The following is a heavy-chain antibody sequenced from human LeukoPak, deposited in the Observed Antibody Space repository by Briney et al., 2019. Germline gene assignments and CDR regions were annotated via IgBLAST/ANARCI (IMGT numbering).Heavy chain of an antibody. CDR2: IPSSGPVT. V-gene: IGHV3-23*05. Sequence: GGSLRLSCAASGFTFSSYAMSWVRQAPGKGLEWVSGIPSSGPVTYYADSVKGRFTISRDNSKNTLYLQMNSLRAEDTAVYYCARANTHDSNYYYGMDVWGQGTTVTVSS. J-gene: IGHJ6*02. CDR1: GFTFSSYA. D-gene: IGHD1-26*01. CDR3: ARANTHDSNYYYGMDV.